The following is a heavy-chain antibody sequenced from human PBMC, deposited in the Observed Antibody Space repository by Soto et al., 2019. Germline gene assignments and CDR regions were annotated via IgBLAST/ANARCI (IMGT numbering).Heavy chain of an antibody. J-gene: IGHJ6*02. CDR1: EFTFNTYW. Sequence: EVQLVESGGGLVQPGGSLRLSCLASEFTFNTYWMNWVRQAPGRGLEWVANIKDDGSEKNYVDSVNGRFTISRDNAKNSLYLQMNSLRGEDTAVYFCARDWGTPGRGSAVGYYYHYGMDVWGQGTTVTVSS. V-gene: IGHV3-7*05. CDR3: ARDWGTPGRGSAVGYYYHYGMDV. D-gene: IGHD6-19*01. CDR2: IKDDGSEK.